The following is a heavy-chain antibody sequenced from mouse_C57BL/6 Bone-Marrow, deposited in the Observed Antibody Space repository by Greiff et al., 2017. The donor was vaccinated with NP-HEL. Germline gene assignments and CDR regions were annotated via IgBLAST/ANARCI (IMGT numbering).Heavy chain of an antibody. Sequence: VKLQESGPGLVKPSQSLFLTCSITGFPITSGYYWIWIRQSPGKPLEWMGYITHSGETFYNPSLQSPISITRETSKNQFFLQLNSVTTEDTAMYYCAGPNWEGYWGQGTTLTVSS. CDR3: AGPNWEGY. CDR2: ITHSGET. V-gene: IGHV12-3*01. D-gene: IGHD4-1*01. J-gene: IGHJ2*01. CDR1: GFPITSGYY.